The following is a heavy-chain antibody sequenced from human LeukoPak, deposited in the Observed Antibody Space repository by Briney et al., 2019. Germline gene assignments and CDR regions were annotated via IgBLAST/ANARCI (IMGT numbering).Heavy chain of an antibody. J-gene: IGHJ4*02. CDR3: ARELVTSTSFDS. V-gene: IGHV3-21*01. Sequence: GGSLRLSCAASGFTFSSYSMNWVRQAPGKGLEWVPSISSSSGYIYYADSVKGRFTISRDNAKKSLYLQMNSLRAEDTAVYYCARELVTSTSFDSWGQGTLVTVSS. D-gene: IGHD5-12*01. CDR1: GFTFSSYS. CDR2: ISSSSGYI.